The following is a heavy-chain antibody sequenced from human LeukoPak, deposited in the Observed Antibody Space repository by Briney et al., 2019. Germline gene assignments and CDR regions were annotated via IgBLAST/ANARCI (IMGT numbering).Heavy chain of an antibody. Sequence: GGSLRLSCAASGFTFDDYAMHWVRQVPGKGLEWVSGITWNSGSIGYADSVKGRFTISRDNAKNSLYLQMNGLRAEDTAVYYCAELGITMIGGVWGKGTTVTISS. CDR2: ITWNSGSI. CDR3: AELGITMIGGV. J-gene: IGHJ6*04. D-gene: IGHD3-10*02. V-gene: IGHV3-9*01. CDR1: GFTFDDYA.